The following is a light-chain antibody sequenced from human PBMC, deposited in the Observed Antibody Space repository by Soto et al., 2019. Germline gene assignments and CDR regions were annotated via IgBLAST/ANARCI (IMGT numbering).Light chain of an antibody. CDR1: SSDVGGYNY. CDR2: DVS. J-gene: IGLJ1*01. V-gene: IGLV2-14*03. CDR3: SSYTSSSLYV. Sequence: QSALTQPASVSGSPGQSITISCTGTSSDVGGYNYVSWYQLHPGKAPKLMIYDVSDRPSGVSNRFSGSKSGNTASLTISGLQAEDEADYYCSSYTSSSLYVFGTGTKLTVL.